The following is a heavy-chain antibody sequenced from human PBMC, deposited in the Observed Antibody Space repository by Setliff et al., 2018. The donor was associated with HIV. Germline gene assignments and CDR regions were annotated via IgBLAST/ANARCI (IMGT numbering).Heavy chain of an antibody. J-gene: IGHJ4*02. CDR1: GGSISSTNYY. CDR2: IYYSGTT. Sequence: PSETLSLTCTVSGGSISSTNYYWGWIRQTPGKGLEWIGSIYYSGTTYYNPSLKSRVTMSVDTSTSRLSLKVHSVTAADTAVYYCARVPRQLLKGAAAYFDYWGQGILVTVSS. CDR3: ARVPRQLLKGAAAYFDY. V-gene: IGHV4-39*07. D-gene: IGHD5-18*01.